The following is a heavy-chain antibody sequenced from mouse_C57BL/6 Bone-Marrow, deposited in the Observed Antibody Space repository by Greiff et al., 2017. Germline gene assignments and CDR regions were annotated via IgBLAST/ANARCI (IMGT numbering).Heavy chain of an antibody. J-gene: IGHJ2*01. V-gene: IGHV5-17*01. CDR2: ISSGSSTI. CDR3: ARIPLLLRTGGYFDY. CDR1: GFTFSDYG. Sequence: EVMLVESGGGLVKPGGSLKLSCAASGFTFSDYGMHWVRQAPEKGLEWVAYISSGSSTIYYADTVKGRFTISRDNAKNTLFLQMTSLRSEDTAMYYCARIPLLLRTGGYFDYWGQGTTLTVSS. D-gene: IGHD1-1*01.